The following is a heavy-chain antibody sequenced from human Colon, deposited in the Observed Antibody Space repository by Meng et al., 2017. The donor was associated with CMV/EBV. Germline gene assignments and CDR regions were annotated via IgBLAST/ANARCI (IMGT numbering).Heavy chain of an antibody. V-gene: IGHV1-2*02. CDR2: IRSDGSAT. D-gene: IGHD6-19*01. Sequence: GELRQSGGGGKEPGASVKVSCKTSGYTFSDYYMHWVRQAPGQGLEWMGWIRSDGSATNYAQKFRGRVTMTRDASVSTAYMELSGLTPDDTAVYFCVRSSGWSLFDYWGPGALVTVSS. J-gene: IGHJ4*02. CDR3: VRSSGWSLFDY. CDR1: GYTFSDYY.